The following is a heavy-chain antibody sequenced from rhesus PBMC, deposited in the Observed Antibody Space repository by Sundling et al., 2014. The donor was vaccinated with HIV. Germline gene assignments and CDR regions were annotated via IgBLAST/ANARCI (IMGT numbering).Heavy chain of an antibody. J-gene: IGHJ3*01. D-gene: IGHD1-44*02. CDR2: IFGSSGST. CDR1: GDFISDHYR. CDR3: ARMQSGYDAFDF. Sequence: QLRLQESGPGVVKPSETLSLTCAVSGDFISDHYRWSWIRQPPGKGLEWIGYIFGSSGSTYYNPSLKSRVTISKDTSKNQFSLKLSSVTAADTAVYYCARMQSGYDAFDFWGQGLRVTVSS. V-gene: IGHV4S10*01.